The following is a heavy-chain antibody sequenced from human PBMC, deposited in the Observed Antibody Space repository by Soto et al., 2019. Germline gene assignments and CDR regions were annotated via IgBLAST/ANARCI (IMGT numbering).Heavy chain of an antibody. D-gene: IGHD4-17*01. CDR2: ISAYNGNT. V-gene: IGHV1-18*01. CDR3: ARDWAGLRWDQPDDV. J-gene: IGHJ6*02. Sequence: QVQLVQSGAEVKKPGASVKVSCKASGYTFTSYGISWVRQAPGQGLEWMGWISAYNGNTNYAQKLQGRVTMTTDTSXXXXXMELRXXXXXXXAVYYCARDWAGLRWDQPDDVWGQGTTVTVSS. CDR1: GYTFTSYG.